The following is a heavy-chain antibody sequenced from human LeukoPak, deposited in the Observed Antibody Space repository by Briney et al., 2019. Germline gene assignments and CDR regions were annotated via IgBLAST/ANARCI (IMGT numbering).Heavy chain of an antibody. CDR2: INTGNGNT. D-gene: IGHD4-11*01. Sequence: ASVKVSCKASGYTFTNYVIHWVRQAPGQRLEWMGWINTGNGNTKYSQKFRATVTITRDTSASTAYMELGSLRSEDTAVYYCARGPNYSNYEFDYWGQGTLVTVSS. CDR1: GYTFTNYV. CDR3: ARGPNYSNYEFDY. J-gene: IGHJ4*02. V-gene: IGHV1-3*04.